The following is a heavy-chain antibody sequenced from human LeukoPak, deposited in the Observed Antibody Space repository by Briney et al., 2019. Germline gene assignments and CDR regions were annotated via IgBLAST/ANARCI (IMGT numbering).Heavy chain of an antibody. CDR2: IYYSGST. Sequence: KTSETLSLTCTVSGGSIRSYYWSWIRQPPGKGLEWIGYIYYSGSTNYNPSLKSRVTISVDTSKNQFSLKLSSVTAADTAVYYCARDQSGGGGYYYYGMDVWGQGTTVTVSS. D-gene: IGHD3-16*01. J-gene: IGHJ6*02. CDR1: GGSIRSYY. V-gene: IGHV4-59*01. CDR3: ARDQSGGGGYYYYGMDV.